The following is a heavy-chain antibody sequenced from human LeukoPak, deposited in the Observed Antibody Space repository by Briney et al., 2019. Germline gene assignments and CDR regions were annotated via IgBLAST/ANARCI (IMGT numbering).Heavy chain of an antibody. CDR1: GFTFSNAW. V-gene: IGHV3-15*01. CDR2: IKSKTDGGTT. J-gene: IGHJ4*02. Sequence: GGSLRLSCAASGFTFSNAWMSWVRQAPGKGLEWVGRIKSKTDGGTTDYAAPVKGRFTISGDDSKNTLYLQMNSLKTEDTAVYYCTTGQRYFDWSLDYWGQGTLVTVSS. D-gene: IGHD3-9*01. CDR3: TTGQRYFDWSLDY.